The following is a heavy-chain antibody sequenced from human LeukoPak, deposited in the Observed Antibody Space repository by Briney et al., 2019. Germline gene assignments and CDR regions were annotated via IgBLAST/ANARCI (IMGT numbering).Heavy chain of an antibody. J-gene: IGHJ4*02. Sequence: GGSLSLSCAASGLTFNTYTMNWVRQAPGKGLEWVSYISGSSGIIDYADSVRGRFTISRDNAKNSLYLQMNSLRAEDTAVYYCARDGDYDYVWGSYRRRTFDYWGQGTLVTVSS. V-gene: IGHV3-48*01. CDR2: ISGSSGII. CDR1: GLTFNTYT. CDR3: ARDGDYDYVWGSYRRRTFDY. D-gene: IGHD3-16*02.